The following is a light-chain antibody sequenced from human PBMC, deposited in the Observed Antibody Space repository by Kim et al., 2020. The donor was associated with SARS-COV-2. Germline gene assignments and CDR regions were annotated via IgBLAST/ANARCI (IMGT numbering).Light chain of an antibody. Sequence: LSPGERPTLSCRANQRISSNYLAWYQHKPGQSPRLLIHDASNRATGIPDRFSGSGSGTDFTLTISRLEPEDFAVYYCHQYIRSPYSFGQGTKLEI. CDR2: DAS. CDR1: QRISSNY. V-gene: IGKV3-20*01. J-gene: IGKJ2*03. CDR3: HQYIRSPYS.